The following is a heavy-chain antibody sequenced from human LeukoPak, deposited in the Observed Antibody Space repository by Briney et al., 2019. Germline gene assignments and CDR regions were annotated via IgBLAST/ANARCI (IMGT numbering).Heavy chain of an antibody. J-gene: IGHJ4*02. CDR2: ISGSGGST. D-gene: IGHD4-17*01. V-gene: IGHV3-23*01. CDR3: AKAPTVTTDYYFDY. CDR1: GFTFSSYA. Sequence: GGSLRLSCAASGFTFSSYAMSWVRQAPGKGLEWASAISGSGGSTYYADSVKGRFTISRDNSKNTLYLQMNSLRAEDTAVYYCAKAPTVTTDYYFDYWGQGTLVTVSS.